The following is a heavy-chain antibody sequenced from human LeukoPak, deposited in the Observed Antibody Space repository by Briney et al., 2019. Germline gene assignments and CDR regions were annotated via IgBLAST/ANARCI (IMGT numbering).Heavy chain of an antibody. Sequence: AGGSLRLSCVASGFTFSKAWMNWVRQAPGKGLEWASVVYSGDRTYYADSVKGRFTISRDDSTNTLYLLMNSLRAEDTAVYYCARGYLIDYWGEGTLVTVYS. CDR3: ARGYLIDY. D-gene: IGHD1-26*01. J-gene: IGHJ4*02. CDR1: GFTFSKAW. V-gene: IGHV3-66*01. CDR2: VYSGDRT.